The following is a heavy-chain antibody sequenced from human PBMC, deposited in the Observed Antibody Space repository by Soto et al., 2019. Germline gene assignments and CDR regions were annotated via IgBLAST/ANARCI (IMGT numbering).Heavy chain of an antibody. J-gene: IGHJ4*02. CDR2: IYYSGST. CDR3: ARGGLRRGGYSYSYWLRAAYFDY. D-gene: IGHD5-18*01. V-gene: IGHV4-30-4*01. Sequence: NPSETLSLTCTVSGGSISSGDYYWSWIRQPPGKGLEWIGYIYYSGSTYYNPSLKSRVTISVDTSKNQFSLKLSSVTAADTAVYYCARGGLRRGGYSYSYWLRAAYFDYWGQGTLVTVSS. CDR1: GGSISSGDYY.